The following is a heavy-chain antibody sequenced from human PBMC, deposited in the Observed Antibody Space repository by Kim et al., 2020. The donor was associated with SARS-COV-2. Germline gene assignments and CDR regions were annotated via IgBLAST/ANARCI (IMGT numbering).Heavy chain of an antibody. CDR2: IYYSGST. V-gene: IGHV4-39*07. CDR3: ARETRVLNAAYLYYFDY. CDR1: GGSISSSSYY. Sequence: SETLSLTCTVSGGSISSSSYYWGWIRQPPGKGLEWIGSIYYSGSTYYNPSLKSRVTISVDTSKNQFSLKLSSVTAADTAVYYCARETRVLNAAYLYYFDYWGQGTLVTVSS. J-gene: IGHJ4*02. D-gene: IGHD6-13*01.